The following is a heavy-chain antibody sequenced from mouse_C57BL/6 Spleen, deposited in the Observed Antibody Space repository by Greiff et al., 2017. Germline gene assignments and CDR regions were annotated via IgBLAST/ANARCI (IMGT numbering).Heavy chain of an antibody. V-gene: IGHV5-12*01. CDR3: ARHDAGYAMDY. Sequence: EVKLVESGGGLVQPGGSLKLSCAASGFTFSDYYMYWVRQTPEERLEWVAYISNGGGSTYYPDTVKGRFTISRDNAKNTLYMQMSRLKSEDTAMYYCARHDAGYAMDYWGQGTSVTVSS. CDR1: GFTFSDYY. CDR2: ISNGGGST. J-gene: IGHJ4*01.